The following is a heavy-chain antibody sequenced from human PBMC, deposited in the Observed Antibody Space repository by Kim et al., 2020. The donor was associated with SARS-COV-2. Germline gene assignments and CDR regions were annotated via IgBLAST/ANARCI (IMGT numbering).Heavy chain of an antibody. Sequence: GESLKISCKGSGYSFTSYWIGWVRQMPGKGLEWMGIIYPGDSDTRYSPSFQGQVTISADKSISTAYLQWSSLKASDTAMYYCARLTRVRPYDSSGYYRCYFDSWGQGTLVTVSS. D-gene: IGHD3-22*01. J-gene: IGHJ4*02. V-gene: IGHV5-51*01. CDR3: ARLTRVRPYDSSGYYRCYFDS. CDR1: GYSFTSYW. CDR2: IYPGDSDT.